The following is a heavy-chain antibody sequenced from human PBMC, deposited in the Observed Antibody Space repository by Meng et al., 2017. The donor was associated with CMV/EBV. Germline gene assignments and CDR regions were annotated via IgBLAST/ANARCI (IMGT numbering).Heavy chain of an antibody. CDR3: AHRGRIAAAGTDWFDP. CDR1: GFSLSTSGVG. J-gene: IGHJ5*02. Sequence: TLKESVHTLVKPNHTLTLTCTFSGFSLSTSGVGVGWIRQPPGKALEWLALIYWDDDKRYSPSLKSRLTITKDTSKNQVVLTMTNMDPVDTATYYCAHRGRIAAAGTDWFDPWGQGTLVTVSS. CDR2: IYWDDDK. V-gene: IGHV2-5*02. D-gene: IGHD6-13*01.